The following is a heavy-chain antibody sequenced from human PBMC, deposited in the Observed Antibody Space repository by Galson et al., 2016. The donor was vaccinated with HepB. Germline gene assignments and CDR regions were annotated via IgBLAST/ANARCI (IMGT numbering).Heavy chain of an antibody. CDR1: GFTFSSYS. J-gene: IGHJ6*02. CDR3: ARERGYGFWSGYYSPHKYGMDG. Sequence: SLRLSCAVSGFTFSSYSVNWVRQAPGKGLEWVSSISGSTTYRYYADSVKGRFTISRDNAKNSLFLQMNSLRAEDTAVYYCARERGYGFWSGYYSPHKYGMDGWGQGTTVTVSS. V-gene: IGHV3-21*01. CDR2: ISGSTTYR. D-gene: IGHD3-3*01.